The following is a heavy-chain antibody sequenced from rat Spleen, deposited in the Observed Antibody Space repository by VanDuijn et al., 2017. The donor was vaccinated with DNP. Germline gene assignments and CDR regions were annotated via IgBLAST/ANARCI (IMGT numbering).Heavy chain of an antibody. D-gene: IGHD4-1*01. Sequence: EVQLVESGGGLVQPGRSLKLSCAASGFTFSSYDMAWVRQAPSKGLEWVASVNTGGGITYYPDSVKGRFTFSRDNAENTVYLQMNSLRSEDTATYYCTTGLGLAYWGQGTLVTVSS. V-gene: IGHV5S13*01. CDR3: TTGLGLAY. CDR1: GFTFSSYD. CDR2: VNTGGGIT. J-gene: IGHJ3*01.